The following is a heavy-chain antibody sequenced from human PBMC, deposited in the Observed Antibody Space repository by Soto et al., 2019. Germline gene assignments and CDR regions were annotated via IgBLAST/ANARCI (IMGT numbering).Heavy chain of an antibody. CDR3: ARRQIPPPTRGAANARGGMDV. CDR2: IWNDGSNS. D-gene: IGHD6-13*01. Sequence: QVQLVESGGGVVQPGRSLRLSCAASGFTFNNYGMHWVRQAPGKGLEWLAVIWNDGSNSSYATSVKGRFTISRDNSKNTLYLQMSSLISEDTAVYYCARRQIPPPTRGAANARGGMDVWGQGTTLTVSS. V-gene: IGHV3-33*01. CDR1: GFTFNNYG. J-gene: IGHJ6*02.